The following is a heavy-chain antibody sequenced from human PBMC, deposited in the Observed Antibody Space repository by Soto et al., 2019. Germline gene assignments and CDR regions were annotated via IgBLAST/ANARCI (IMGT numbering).Heavy chain of an antibody. CDR2: ITTNGHT. J-gene: IGHJ4*02. D-gene: IGHD6-13*01. CDR3: AKGLLNGRWYAAD. V-gene: IGHV3-23*01. CDR1: GFTFSNCV. Sequence: EVHLLESGGVLVQPGESLRLSCETSGFTFSNCVMSWVRQPPGKGLEWVSVITTNGHTDYADSVEVRFTISKDNSKNTVYLQRNSLRAEDTAVYYCAKGLLNGRWYAADWGQGTLVTVSS.